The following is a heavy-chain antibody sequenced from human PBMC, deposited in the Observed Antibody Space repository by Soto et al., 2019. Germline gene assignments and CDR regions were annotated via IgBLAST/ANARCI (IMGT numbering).Heavy chain of an antibody. D-gene: IGHD2-21*02. J-gene: IGHJ4*02. CDR3: ARVGTALYFDL. Sequence: EVQLLESGGGLVQPGGSLRLSCAVSGFTFTTYTMSWVRQAPGKGLEWVSGISNSGGNTYYADSVKGRFTISRDNANNKLYLQMNSLRADDTAAYYCARVGTALYFDLWGQGTLVSVSS. CDR2: ISNSGGNT. V-gene: IGHV3-23*01. CDR1: GFTFTTYT.